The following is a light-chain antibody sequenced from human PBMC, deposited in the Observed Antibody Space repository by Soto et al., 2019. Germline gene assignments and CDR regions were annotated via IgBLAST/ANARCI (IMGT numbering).Light chain of an antibody. CDR1: SSDINTSRY. CDR2: EVS. CDR3: SSDVSGYSLVV. J-gene: IGLJ3*02. V-gene: IGLV2-14*01. Sequence: QSALTQPASVSGSPGQSITISCIGASSDINTSRYVSWYQQHPGKAPKLRIYEVSIRPSGVSSRFSGSKSANTASLTSSGRQPEDEADYFCSSDVSGYSLVVFGGGTKLTVL.